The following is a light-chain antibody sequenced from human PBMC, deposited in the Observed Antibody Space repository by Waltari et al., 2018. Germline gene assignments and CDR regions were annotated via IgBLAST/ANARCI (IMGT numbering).Light chain of an antibody. V-gene: IGKV3-20*01. Sequence: VLTQSPGTLSLSPGERATLSCRASQSITKKFFAWYQQKPGQAPRLLIDGASSRAAGIPDRFSGSGSGTDFTLTISRLEPEDSAVYYCQQYGSSVMYTFGQGTKLEIK. CDR2: GAS. CDR3: QQYGSSVMYT. J-gene: IGKJ2*01. CDR1: QSITKKF.